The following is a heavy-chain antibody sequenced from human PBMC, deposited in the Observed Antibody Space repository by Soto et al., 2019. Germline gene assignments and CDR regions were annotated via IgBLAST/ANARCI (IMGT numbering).Heavy chain of an antibody. Sequence: QVQLQESGPGLVKPSQTLSLTCTVSGGSISSGDYYWSWIRQPPGKGLEWIGYIYYSGSTYYNPSLKSRVTISVDTSKNQFSLKLSSVTAADTAVYYCARDRIDDFWSGDYRGDAFDIWGQGTMVTVSS. CDR3: ARDRIDDFWSGDYRGDAFDI. V-gene: IGHV4-30-4*01. D-gene: IGHD3-3*01. J-gene: IGHJ3*02. CDR2: IYYSGST. CDR1: GGSISSGDYY.